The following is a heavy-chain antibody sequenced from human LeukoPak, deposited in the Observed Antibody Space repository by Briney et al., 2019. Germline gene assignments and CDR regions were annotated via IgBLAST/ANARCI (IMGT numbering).Heavy chain of an antibody. V-gene: IGHV3-30*05. CDR2: ISYDGSNK. Sequence: QPGGSLRLSCAASGFTFSSYGMHWVRQAPGKGLEWVAVISYDGSNKYYADSVKGRFSISRDNSKNTLYLQMNSLRAEDTAVYYCASLQSYWSSTICYQTRDAFDIWGQGTMVTVSS. CDR1: GFTFSSYG. J-gene: IGHJ3*02. CDR3: ASLQSYWSSTICYQTRDAFDI. D-gene: IGHD2-2*01.